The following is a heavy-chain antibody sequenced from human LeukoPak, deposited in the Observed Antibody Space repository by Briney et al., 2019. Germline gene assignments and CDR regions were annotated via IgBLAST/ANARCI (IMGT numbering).Heavy chain of an antibody. V-gene: IGHV3-48*01. J-gene: IGHJ6*03. D-gene: IGHD6-25*01. CDR2: IGTSSTTI. CDR1: GLPFSSFP. Sequence: GGSLRLPCAPSGLPFSSFPMNWVRQPPGRGLEWVSNIGTSSTTIYYADSVKGRFTISRDNAKNSLYLQMNSLRADDTAVYYCARFAAGGSYYYYMDVWGKGTTVTVSS. CDR3: ARFAAGGSYYYYMDV.